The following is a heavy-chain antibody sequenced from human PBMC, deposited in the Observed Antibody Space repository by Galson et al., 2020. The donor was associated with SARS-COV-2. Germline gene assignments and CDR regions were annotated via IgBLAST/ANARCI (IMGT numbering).Heavy chain of an antibody. V-gene: IGHV2-5*01. Sequence: VSGPTLVKPTQTLTLTCTFSGFSLSTSGVGVGWIRQPPGKALEWLALIYWNDDNRYSPSLKSRLTITKDTSKNQVVLTMTNMDPVDTATYYCAHRRGVRGVWGLVWFDPWGQGTLVTVSS. CDR1: GFSLSTSGVG. CDR3: AHRRGVRGVWGLVWFDP. D-gene: IGHD3-10*01. CDR2: IYWNDDN. J-gene: IGHJ5*02.